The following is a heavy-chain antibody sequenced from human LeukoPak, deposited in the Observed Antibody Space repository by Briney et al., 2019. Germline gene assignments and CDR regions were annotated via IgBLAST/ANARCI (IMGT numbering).Heavy chain of an antibody. V-gene: IGHV1-46*01. CDR2: IDPSGGST. CDR3: ARPRDNIAAAGTGWFDP. D-gene: IGHD6-13*01. Sequence: ASVKVSCKASGYTFTTYYIHWVRQAPGQGLEWMGIIDPSGGSTSYAQKFQGRVTITRDTSASTAYMELSSLRSEDTAVYYCARPRDNIAAAGTGWFDPWGQGTLVTVSS. CDR1: GYTFTTYY. J-gene: IGHJ5*02.